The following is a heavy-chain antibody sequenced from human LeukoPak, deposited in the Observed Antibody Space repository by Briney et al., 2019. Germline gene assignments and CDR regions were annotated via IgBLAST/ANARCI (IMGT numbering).Heavy chain of an antibody. J-gene: IGHJ5*02. CDR2: IYHSGST. CDR1: GGSISSSNW. Sequence: SETLSLTCAVSGGSISSSNWWSWVRQPPGKGLEWIGEIYHSGSTNYNPSLKSRVTISVDKSKNQFSLKLSSVTAADTAVYYCARTGRYYYGSGSPSPGDWFDPWGQGTLVTVSS. CDR3: ARTGRYYYGSGSPSPGDWFDP. V-gene: IGHV4-4*02. D-gene: IGHD3-10*01.